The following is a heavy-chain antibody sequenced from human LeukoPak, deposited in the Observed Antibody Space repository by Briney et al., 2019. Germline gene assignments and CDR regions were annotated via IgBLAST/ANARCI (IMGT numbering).Heavy chain of an antibody. CDR1: GFTFSSYA. J-gene: IGHJ4*02. V-gene: IGHV3-30-3*01. D-gene: IGHD2-21*02. CDR2: ISYDGSNK. Sequence: GGSLRLSCAASGFTFSSYAMHWVRQAPGKGLEWVAVISYDGSNKYYADSVKGRFIISRDNSKNTLYLQMNSLRAEDTAVYYCARLQVTCFDYWGQGTLVTVSS. CDR3: ARLQVTCFDY.